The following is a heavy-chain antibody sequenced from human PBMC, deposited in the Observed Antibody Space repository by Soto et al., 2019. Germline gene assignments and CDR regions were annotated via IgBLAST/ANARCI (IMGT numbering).Heavy chain of an antibody. CDR2: ISSSSSYI. J-gene: IGHJ4*02. D-gene: IGHD3-22*01. V-gene: IGHV3-11*06. CDR1: GFTFSDYY. CDR3: ARGLPNYDSSGYYYGY. Sequence: QVQLVESGGGLVKPGGSLRLSCAASGFTFSDYYMSWIRQAPGKGLEWVSYISSSSSYIFYADSVKGRFTISRDNAKNSLYLQMNSLRVEDTAMYYCARGLPNYDSSGYYYGYWGQGTLVTVSS.